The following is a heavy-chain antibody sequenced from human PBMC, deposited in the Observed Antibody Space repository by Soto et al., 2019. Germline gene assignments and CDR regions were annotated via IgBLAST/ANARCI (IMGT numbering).Heavy chain of an antibody. CDR1: GYNFNKYW. V-gene: IGHV5-51*01. Sequence: GESLKISCKASGYNFNKYWIGWVRQMPEKGLEWMGIIYPGDSDTRYSPSFQGHVTISADKSINTAYLQWSSLEAADTAMYYCTRRGDSGGYMDYWGQGILVTVSS. CDR3: TRRGDSGGYMDY. CDR2: IYPGDSDT. D-gene: IGHD3-22*01. J-gene: IGHJ4*02.